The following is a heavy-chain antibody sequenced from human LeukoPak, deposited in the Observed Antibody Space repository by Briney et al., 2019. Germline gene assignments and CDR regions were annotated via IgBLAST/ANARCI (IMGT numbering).Heavy chain of an antibody. CDR1: GFTFSIYA. V-gene: IGHV3-23*01. CDR3: AKERRADGDCISDFHI. J-gene: IGHJ3*02. CDR2: ISGSGGST. D-gene: IGHD2-21*02. Sequence: GGSLRLSCAASGFTFSIYAMSWVRQAPGKGLEWVSGISGSGGSTYYADSVKGRFTISRDNSKSTLYLLMNSLRAEDTAVYYCAKERRADGDCISDFHIWGQGTMVTVSS.